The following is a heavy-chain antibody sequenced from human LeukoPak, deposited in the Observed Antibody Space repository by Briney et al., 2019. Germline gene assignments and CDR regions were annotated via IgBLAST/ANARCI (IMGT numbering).Heavy chain of an antibody. J-gene: IGHJ4*02. CDR2: IHPSSGGA. D-gene: IGHD1-26*01. V-gene: IGHV1-46*01. CDR1: QYTFTPSE. CDR3: ATNSDASSLSYR. Sequence: APVKPSCSPVQYTFTPSEIVGSTEAPGQGLEWMGIIHPSSGGATSAQKFQGRLTMTRDASTSTVYMELCSLRYAGPAAYYCATNSDASSLSYRRGQGTLVTVSP.